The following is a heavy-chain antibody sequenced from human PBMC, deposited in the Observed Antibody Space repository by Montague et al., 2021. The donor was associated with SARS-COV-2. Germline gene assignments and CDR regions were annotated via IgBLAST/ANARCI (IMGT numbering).Heavy chain of an antibody. V-gene: IGHV4-59*01. CDR2: IYNSGTT. D-gene: IGHD2-15*01. Sequence: SETLSLTCTVSGDSISSYYWNWIRQPPGKGLEWIGYIYNSGTTNYNPSVKSRVTISVDTSKNQFSLQLNSVTAADTAVYYCARGGGYCSGGSCYYWFDPWGQGTLVTVSS. J-gene: IGHJ5*02. CDR3: ARGGGYCSGGSCYYWFDP. CDR1: GDSISSYY.